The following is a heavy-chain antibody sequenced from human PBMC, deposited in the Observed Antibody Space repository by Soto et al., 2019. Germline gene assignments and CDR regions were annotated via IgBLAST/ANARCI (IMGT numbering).Heavy chain of an antibody. CDR1: GYTFTGYY. CDR3: ASALMAPAYNNYYGSGRTDY. D-gene: IGHD3-10*01. J-gene: IGHJ4*02. CDR2: INPNSGGT. V-gene: IGHV1-2*02. Sequence: QVKLVQSGAEVKKPGASVKVSCKASGYTFTGYYMHWVRQAPGQGREWMGWINPNSGGTNYAQKFQGRVTMTRDTSISTAFTERSRVRSDGTAVYYCASALMAPAYNNYYGSGRTDYWGQGILVTVSS.